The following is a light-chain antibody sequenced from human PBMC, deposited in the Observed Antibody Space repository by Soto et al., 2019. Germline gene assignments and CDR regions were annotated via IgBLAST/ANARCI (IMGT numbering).Light chain of an antibody. CDR1: SSNIGNNY. J-gene: IGLJ2*01. CDR3: ATWDSSLSAGV. Sequence: QSVLTQPPSVSAAPGQTVTISCSGSSSNIGNNYVSWYQQLPGTAPKLLIYDNDKRPSVIPDRFSVSKSGTSATLGVTGLQTGDEADYYCATWDSSLSAGVFGGGTKLTVL. V-gene: IGLV1-51*01. CDR2: DND.